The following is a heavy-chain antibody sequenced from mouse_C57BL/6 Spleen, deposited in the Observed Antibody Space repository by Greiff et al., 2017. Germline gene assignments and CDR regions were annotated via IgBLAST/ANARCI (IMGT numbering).Heavy chain of an antibody. Sequence: VQLQQSGPELVKPGASVKISCKASGYSFTGYYMNWVKQSTGKSLEWIGVINPNYGNTSYNQKFKGKATLTVDKSSSTAYMQLSSLTSEDSAVYYCARSQRSAYALDYWGQGTSVTVSA. CDR2: INPNYGNT. V-gene: IGHV1-39*01. CDR1: GYSFTGYY. CDR3: ARSQRSAYALDY. J-gene: IGHJ4*01.